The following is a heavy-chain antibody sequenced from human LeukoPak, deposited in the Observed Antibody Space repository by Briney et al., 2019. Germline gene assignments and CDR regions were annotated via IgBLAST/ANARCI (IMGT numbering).Heavy chain of an antibody. CDR2: INPSGGST. J-gene: IGHJ6*02. CDR1: GYTFTSYY. V-gene: IGHV1-46*01. CDR3: ARDLGDYLTGYYYYYYGMDV. D-gene: IGHD3-16*01. Sequence: ASVKVSCKASGYTFTSYYMHWVRQAPGQGLEWMGIINPSGGSTSYAQKFQGRVTVTRDTSTSTVYMELSSLRSEDTAVYYCARDLGDYLTGYYYYYYGMDVWGQGTTVTVSS.